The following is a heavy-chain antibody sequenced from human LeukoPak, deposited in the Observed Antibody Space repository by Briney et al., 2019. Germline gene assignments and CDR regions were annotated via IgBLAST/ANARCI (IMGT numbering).Heavy chain of an antibody. D-gene: IGHD2-2*01. CDR2: ISHDGTNK. J-gene: IGHJ4*02. CDR1: GFAFSRYG. Sequence: GGSLRLSCAASGFAFSRYGMHGVRQAPAKGLEGVALISHDGTNKNHADSVKGRFTISRDNSNNRLYMQMNSLRPEDTAVYYCARGPGALDYWGQGTLVTVSS. V-gene: IGHV3-30*13. CDR3: ARGPGALDY.